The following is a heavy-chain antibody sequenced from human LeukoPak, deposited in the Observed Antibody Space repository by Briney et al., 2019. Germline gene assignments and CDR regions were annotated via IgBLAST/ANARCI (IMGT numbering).Heavy chain of an antibody. CDR1: GYTFTGYY. V-gene: IGHV1-2*04. Sequence: ASVKVSCKASGYTFTGYYMHWVRQAPGQGLEWMGWINPNSGGTNYAQKFQGWVTMTRDTSISTAYMELSRLRSDDTAVYYCARDGTGAGTYRSDFGDEYFQHWGQGTLVTVSS. CDR3: ARDGTGAGTYRSDFGDEYFQH. CDR2: INPNSGGT. J-gene: IGHJ1*01. D-gene: IGHD6-19*01.